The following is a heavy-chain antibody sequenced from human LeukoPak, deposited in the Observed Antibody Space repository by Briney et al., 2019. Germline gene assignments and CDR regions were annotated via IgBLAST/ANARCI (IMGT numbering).Heavy chain of an antibody. Sequence: GGSLRLSCAASGFAFNTYGMHWVRQAPGKGLEWVAFIRYDGSNKYYADSVKGRFTISRDNSKNTLYLQMNSLRAEDTAVYYCAKRGGPYYDSSGYYPDDAFDIWGQGTMVTVSS. D-gene: IGHD3-22*01. J-gene: IGHJ3*02. CDR2: IRYDGSNK. V-gene: IGHV3-30*02. CDR1: GFAFNTYG. CDR3: AKRGGPYYDSSGYYPDDAFDI.